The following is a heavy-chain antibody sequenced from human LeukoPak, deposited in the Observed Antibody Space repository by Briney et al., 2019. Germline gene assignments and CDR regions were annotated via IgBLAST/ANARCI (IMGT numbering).Heavy chain of an antibody. J-gene: IGHJ4*02. D-gene: IGHD6-19*01. CDR2: IKQDGSEK. CDR1: AFTFSSYW. V-gene: IGHV3-7*04. Sequence: GRSRSLSCAAAAFTFSSYWMSWVRQAPGKGLEWVAKIKQDGSEKYCVDSVKGRFTISRDNAKNSLYLQMNSLRAEDTAVYYCARDQSSGWYLTPDFDSWGQGTLVTVSS. CDR3: ARDQSSGWYLTPDFDS.